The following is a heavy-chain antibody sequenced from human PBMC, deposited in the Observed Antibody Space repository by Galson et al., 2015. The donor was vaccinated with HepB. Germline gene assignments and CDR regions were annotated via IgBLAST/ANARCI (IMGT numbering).Heavy chain of an antibody. CDR2: INPNSGDT. J-gene: IGHJ4*02. D-gene: IGHD4-17*01. CDR1: GYTFTGYY. CDR3: ATGAGTKMGGY. Sequence: SVKVSCKASGYTFTGYYIHWVRQAPGQGLEWMGWINPNSGDTNYAQNFQGRVTMTRDTSISTAYMDLSSLRSDDTAVYYCATGAGTKMGGYWGQGTLVTVSS. V-gene: IGHV1-2*02.